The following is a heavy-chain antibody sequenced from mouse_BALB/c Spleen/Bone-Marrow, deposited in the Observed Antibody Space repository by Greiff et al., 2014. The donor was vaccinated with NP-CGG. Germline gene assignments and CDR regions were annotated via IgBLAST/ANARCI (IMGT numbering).Heavy chain of an antibody. J-gene: IGHJ3*01. Sequence: DVKLVESGGGLVQPGGSLKLSCAASGFTFSSYIMSWVRQTPEKRLEWVAYISNGGGSIYYPDTVKGRFTISRDNDKNTLYLQMSSLKSEDTAMYYCASHYYGSSPFAYWGQGTLVTVSA. CDR1: GFTFSSYI. D-gene: IGHD1-1*01. CDR3: ASHYYGSSPFAY. CDR2: ISNGGGSI. V-gene: IGHV5-12-2*01.